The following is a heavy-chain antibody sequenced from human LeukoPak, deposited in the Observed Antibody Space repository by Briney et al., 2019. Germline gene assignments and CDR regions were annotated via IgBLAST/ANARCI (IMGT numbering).Heavy chain of an antibody. V-gene: IGHV1-3*01. CDR3: ARDGSSGWPYYFDY. Sequence: ASVKVSCKASGYTFTSYAMHWVRQAPGQRLEWMGWINAGNGNTKYSQKFQGRVTITRDTSASTAYMELSSLRSEDTAVYYCARDGSSGWPYYFDYWGQGTLVTVSS. D-gene: IGHD6-19*01. J-gene: IGHJ4*02. CDR2: INAGNGNT. CDR1: GYTFTSYA.